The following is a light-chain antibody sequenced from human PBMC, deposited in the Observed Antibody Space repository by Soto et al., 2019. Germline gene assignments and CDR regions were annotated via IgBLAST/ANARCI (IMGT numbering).Light chain of an antibody. V-gene: IGKV1-6*01. J-gene: IGKJ1*01. CDR2: GAS. Sequence: IQMTQSPSSLSASVGDRVTISCRASQGIRSDLAWYQQKPGKVPKLLIYGASKLESGVPSRFSGNGFGTDFTLTISSLQPEDFATYYCLQYYNFPWAFGQGTKVEIK. CDR1: QGIRSD. CDR3: LQYYNFPWA.